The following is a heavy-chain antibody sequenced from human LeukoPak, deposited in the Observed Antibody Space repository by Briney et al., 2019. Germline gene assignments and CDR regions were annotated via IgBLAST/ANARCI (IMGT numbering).Heavy chain of an antibody. J-gene: IGHJ6*03. Sequence: GGSLRLSCAASGFTFSRYAMRWVRQAPGKGLEWVSYISGSGGIIYHADSLKGRFTISRDNSKNTLFLQMNSLRAEDTAVYYCAKNTISGGHYQYYMDVWGKGTTVTVSS. CDR3: AKNTISGGHYQYYMDV. V-gene: IGHV3-23*01. CDR1: GFTFSRYA. D-gene: IGHD3-16*02. CDR2: ISGSGGII.